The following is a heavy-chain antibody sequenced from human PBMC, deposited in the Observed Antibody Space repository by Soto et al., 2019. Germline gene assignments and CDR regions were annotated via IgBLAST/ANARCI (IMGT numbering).Heavy chain of an antibody. Sequence: PSETLSLTSAVYGLNFSGYYWSWIRQPPGKGLEWIGEINHSGSTNYNPSLKSRVTISVDTSKNQFSLKLSSVTAADTAVYYCAREAHKKGYCSSTSCYSRENWFDPWGQGTLVTVSS. V-gene: IGHV4-34*01. J-gene: IGHJ5*02. CDR2: INHSGST. CDR1: GLNFSGYY. CDR3: AREAHKKGYCSSTSCYSRENWFDP. D-gene: IGHD2-2*01.